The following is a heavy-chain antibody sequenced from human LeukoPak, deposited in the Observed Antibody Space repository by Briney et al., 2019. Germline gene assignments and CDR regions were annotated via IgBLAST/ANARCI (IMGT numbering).Heavy chain of an antibody. V-gene: IGHV3-30*03. CDR3: ARDLEKQWLALFGH. D-gene: IGHD6-19*01. J-gene: IGHJ5*02. CDR1: GFSFTNYG. CDR2: ISYDVNDK. Sequence: GGALRLSCAAAGFSFTNYGIYWVRQAPGAGVEGGAGISYDVNDKYYADSVKGRFTISRDNSKNTLYLQMDSLRTEDSAVYYCARDLEKQWLALFGHWGQGALVIVSS.